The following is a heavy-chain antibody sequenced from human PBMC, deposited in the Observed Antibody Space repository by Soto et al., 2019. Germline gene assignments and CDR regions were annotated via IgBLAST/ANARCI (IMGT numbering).Heavy chain of an antibody. CDR1: GGSISSGGYY. V-gene: IGHV4-31*03. CDR3: ARDSGLSIAARQFDY. CDR2: IYYSGST. J-gene: IGHJ4*02. D-gene: IGHD6-6*01. Sequence: QVQLQESGPGLVKPSQTLSLTCTVSGGSISSGGYYWSWIRQHPGKGLEWIGYIYYSGSTYYNPSLQSRVTVSVATSKNQFSLQLSSVTAADTAVYYCARDSGLSIAARQFDYWGQGTLVTVSS.